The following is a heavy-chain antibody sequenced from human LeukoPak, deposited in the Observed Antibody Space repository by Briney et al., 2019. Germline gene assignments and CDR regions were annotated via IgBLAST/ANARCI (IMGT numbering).Heavy chain of an antibody. D-gene: IGHD3-10*02. Sequence: GGPLTLPCAASGFTFSNYWMHWVRQVRGKGGVWVSRINTDGSIRNYADSEKGRFTISRDNAKNSLYLQMNSLRAEDTAVYYCAELGITMIGGVWGKGTTVTISS. CDR2: INTDGSIR. CDR1: GFTFSNYW. V-gene: IGHV3-74*01. J-gene: IGHJ6*04. CDR3: AELGITMIGGV.